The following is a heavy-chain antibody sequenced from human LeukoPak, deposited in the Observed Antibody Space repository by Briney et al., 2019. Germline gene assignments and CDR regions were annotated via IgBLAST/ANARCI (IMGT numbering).Heavy chain of an antibody. J-gene: IGHJ4*02. CDR3: ARGYPKVDYYDSSGYYSLDY. CDR1: GYTFTSYA. V-gene: IGHV1-3*01. D-gene: IGHD3-22*01. CDR2: INAGNGNT. Sequence: ASVKVSCKASGYTFTSYAMHWVRQAPGQRLEWMGWINAGNGNTKYSQKFQGRVTITRDTSASTAYMELSSLRSEDTAVYYCARGYPKVDYYDSSGYYSLDYWGQGTLVTVSS.